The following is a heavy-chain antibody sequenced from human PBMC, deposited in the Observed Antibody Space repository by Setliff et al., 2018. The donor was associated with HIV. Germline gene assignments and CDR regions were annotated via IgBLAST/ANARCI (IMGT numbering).Heavy chain of an antibody. CDR2: IYHSGGT. CDR3: ATSAESGFGIHWGVFNI. V-gene: IGHV4-38-2*01. Sequence: SETLSLTCAVSGYSISSGYYWGWIRQPPGRGLEWIGNIYHSGGTHYNPSLRSRVTISVDTSKNQFSLKLKSVTAADTAVYYCATSAESGFGIHWGVFNIWGQGTRVTVSS. J-gene: IGHJ3*02. CDR1: GYSISSGYY. D-gene: IGHD3-10*01.